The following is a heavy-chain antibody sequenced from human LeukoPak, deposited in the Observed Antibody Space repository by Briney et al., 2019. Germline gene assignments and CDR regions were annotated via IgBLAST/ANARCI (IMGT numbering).Heavy chain of an antibody. J-gene: IGHJ4*02. CDR1: GVTFSKAW. CDR3: RASGTSGLRY. CDR2: IKPKTDGGTT. D-gene: IGHD1-7*01. V-gene: IGHV3-15*01. Sequence: GGSLRLSCAASGVTFSKAWMTWVRQAPGRGLEWVGRIKPKTDGGTTDYAAPVKGRFTISRDDSRNTLYLQMSSLRTEDTAVYYFRASGTSGLRYWGQGTVVTVSS.